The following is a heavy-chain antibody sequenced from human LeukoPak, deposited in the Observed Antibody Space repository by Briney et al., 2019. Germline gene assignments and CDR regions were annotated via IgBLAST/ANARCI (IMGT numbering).Heavy chain of an antibody. Sequence: ASVKVSCKASGYTFTSYDINWVRQATGLGLEWMGWMNPNSGNTGYAQKFQGRVTMTRNTSISTAYMELSTLRSKDTAVYYCARGPPPYCSDDSCYSFLYLHHWGQGTLVTVSS. CDR2: MNPNSGNT. V-gene: IGHV1-8*01. CDR1: GYTFTSYD. CDR3: ARGPPPYCSDDSCYSFLYLHH. J-gene: IGHJ1*01. D-gene: IGHD2-15*01.